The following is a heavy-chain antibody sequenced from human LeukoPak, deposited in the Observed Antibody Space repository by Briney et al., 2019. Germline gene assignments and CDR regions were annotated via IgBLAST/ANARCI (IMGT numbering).Heavy chain of an antibody. V-gene: IGHV4-31*03. CDR3: ARDRVATRGSYYGMDV. J-gene: IGHJ6*02. D-gene: IGHD3-10*01. Sequence: SETLSLTCTVSGGSISSGGYYWSWIRQHPGKGLEWIGYIYYSGSTYYNPSLKSRVTISVDTSKNQFSLKLSSVTAADTAVYYCARDRVATRGSYYGMDVWGQGTTVTVSS. CDR1: GGSISSGGYY. CDR2: IYYSGST.